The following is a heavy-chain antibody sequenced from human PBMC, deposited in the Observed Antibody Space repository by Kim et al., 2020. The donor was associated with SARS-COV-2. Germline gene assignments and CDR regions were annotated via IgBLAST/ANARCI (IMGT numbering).Heavy chain of an antibody. Sequence: GGSLRLSCAASGFTFSSYGMHWVRQAPGKGLEWVAVIWYDGSNKYYADSVKGRFTISRDNSKNTLYLQMNSLRAEDTAVYYCARGDDYCSSTSCYFDYYYGMDVWGQGTTVTVSS. V-gene: IGHV3-33*01. D-gene: IGHD2-2*01. CDR3: ARGDDYCSSTSCYFDYYYGMDV. CDR1: GFTFSSYG. J-gene: IGHJ6*02. CDR2: IWYDGSNK.